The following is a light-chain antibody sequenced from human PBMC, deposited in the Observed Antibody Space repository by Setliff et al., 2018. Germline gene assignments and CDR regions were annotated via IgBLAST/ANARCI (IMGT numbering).Light chain of an antibody. Sequence: QSVMTQPPSASGTPGQRVTISCSGSSSHSGSNAVYWYQKLPGTAPMHLSYRNNQRPSGVPDRFSGSKSGTSASLAISGLHSEDEADYYCAAWDDSLNADVLFGGGTKVTVL. CDR1: SSHSGSNA. J-gene: IGLJ2*01. CDR2: RNN. V-gene: IGLV1-44*01. CDR3: AAWDDSLNADVL.